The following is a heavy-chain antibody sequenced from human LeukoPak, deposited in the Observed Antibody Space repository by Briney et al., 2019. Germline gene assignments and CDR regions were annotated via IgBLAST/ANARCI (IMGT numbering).Heavy chain of an antibody. CDR3: AREDCSSTSCCLFDY. CDR2: IIPIFGTA. D-gene: IGHD2-2*01. V-gene: IGHV1-69*13. CDR1: GGTFSSYA. Sequence: SVKVSCKASGGTFSSYAISWVRQAPGQGLEWMGGIIPIFGTANYEQKFQGRVTITADESTSTAYMELSSLRSEDTAVYYCAREDCSSTSCCLFDYWGQGTLVTVSS. J-gene: IGHJ4*02.